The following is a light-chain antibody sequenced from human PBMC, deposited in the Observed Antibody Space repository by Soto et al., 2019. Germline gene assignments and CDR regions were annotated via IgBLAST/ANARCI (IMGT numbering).Light chain of an antibody. CDR2: GAS. CDR1: QSVSSSY. CDR3: QQYTSSQLT. V-gene: IGKV3-20*01. Sequence: EIVLTQSPDTLSLSPGERATLSCRASQSVSSSYLAWYQQKPGQAPRLLIYGASSRATSIPDRFSGSESGTDFTLTISRLEPEDFAVYYCQQYTSSQLTFGGGTKVEIK. J-gene: IGKJ4*01.